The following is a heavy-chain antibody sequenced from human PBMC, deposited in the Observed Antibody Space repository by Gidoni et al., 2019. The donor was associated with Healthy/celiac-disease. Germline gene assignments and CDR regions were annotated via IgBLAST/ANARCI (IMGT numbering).Heavy chain of an antibody. V-gene: IGHV4-34*01. CDR2: INHSGSS. CDR3: ARVYYDLVAYYYGMDV. Sequence: QVQLQQWGAGLLKPSETLSLTCAVYGGSCSGYYWSWIRQPPGKGLEWIGEINHSGSSNYNPSLKSRVTISVDTSKNQFSLKLSSVTAADTAVYYCARVYYDLVAYYYGMDVWGQGTTVTVSS. D-gene: IGHD3-3*01. CDR1: GGSCSGYY. J-gene: IGHJ6*02.